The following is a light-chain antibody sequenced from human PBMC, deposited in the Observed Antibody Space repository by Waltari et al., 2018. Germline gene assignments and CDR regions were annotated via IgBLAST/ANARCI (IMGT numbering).Light chain of an antibody. Sequence: EIVLTQSPGTLSLSLGERATLSCRASQSISGSWLAWYQQKPGQAPRLLMYGASSRATAIPDRFSGSGSGTDFTLTISRLEPEDFAVYYCQQYDASSVTFGGGTKVEIK. CDR1: QSISGSW. V-gene: IGKV3-20*01. CDR2: GAS. CDR3: QQYDASSVT. J-gene: IGKJ4*01.